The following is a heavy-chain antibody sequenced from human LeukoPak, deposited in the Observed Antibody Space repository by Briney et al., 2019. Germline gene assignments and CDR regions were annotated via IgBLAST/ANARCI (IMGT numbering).Heavy chain of an antibody. J-gene: IGHJ4*02. CDR3: ARSLHTAMALFDY. D-gene: IGHD5-18*01. V-gene: IGHV3-21*01. CDR1: GFTFSSYS. CDR2: ISSGTSYI. Sequence: KPGGSLRLSCAASGFTFSSYSMNWVRQAPGKGLEWVSSISSGTSYIYYADSVKGRFTISRDNAKNSLYLQMNSLRAEDTAVYYCARSLHTAMALFDYWGQGTLVTVSS.